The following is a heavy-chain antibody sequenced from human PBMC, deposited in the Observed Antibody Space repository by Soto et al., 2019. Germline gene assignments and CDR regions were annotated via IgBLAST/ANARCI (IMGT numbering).Heavy chain of an antibody. D-gene: IGHD3-10*01. J-gene: IGHJ2*01. CDR1: GYTFTSYG. Sequence: QVQLVQSGAEVKKPGASVKVSCKASGYTFTSYGISWVRQAPGQGLEWMGWISAYNGNTNYAQKLQGRVTMTTDTSTSTAYMELRSRGSDDTAVYYCARDSPGYYGSGGDWYFDLWGRGTLVTVSS. V-gene: IGHV1-18*01. CDR3: ARDSPGYYGSGGDWYFDL. CDR2: ISAYNGNT.